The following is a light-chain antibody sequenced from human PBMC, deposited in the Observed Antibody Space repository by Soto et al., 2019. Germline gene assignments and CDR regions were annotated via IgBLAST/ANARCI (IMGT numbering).Light chain of an antibody. CDR3: QQYNSWPLIT. CDR1: QTVSRH. J-gene: IGKJ5*01. V-gene: IGKV3-15*01. CDR2: GAS. Sequence: IVMTQSPGTLSVSPGEGATLSCRASQTVSRHLAWYQQKPGQAPRLLIFGASTRATGIPDRFSGSGSGTDFTLTISFLQSEDFAVYYCQQYNSWPLITFGPGTRLEIK.